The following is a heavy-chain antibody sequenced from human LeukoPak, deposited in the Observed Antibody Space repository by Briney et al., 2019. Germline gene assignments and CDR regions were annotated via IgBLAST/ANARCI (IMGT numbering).Heavy chain of an antibody. V-gene: IGHV3-30*02. Sequence: GGSLRLSCAASGFTFSSYAMSWVRQAPGKGLEWVAAVWFGESSQSYPDSVKGRFTISRDNSKNTVWLEMNSLRVDDTAVYYCAKGGRDTSKYYFDYWGQGTQVTVSS. J-gene: IGHJ4*02. CDR3: AKGGRDTSKYYFDY. CDR2: VWFGESSQ. D-gene: IGHD1-26*01. CDR1: GFTFSSYA.